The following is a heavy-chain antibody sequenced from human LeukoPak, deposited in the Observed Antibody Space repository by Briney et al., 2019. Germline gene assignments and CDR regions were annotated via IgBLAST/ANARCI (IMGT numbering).Heavy chain of an antibody. D-gene: IGHD2-15*01. J-gene: IGHJ4*02. CDR1: GGSISSYY. CDR2: IYTSGST. V-gene: IGHV4-4*07. CDR3: ARDLRWSNYFDY. Sequence: SETLSLTCTVSGGSISSYYWSWIRQPAGKGLEWIGRIYTSGSTNYNPSLKSRVTMSVDTSKNQFSLKLSSMTAADTAVYYCARDLRWSNYFDYWGQGTLVTVSS.